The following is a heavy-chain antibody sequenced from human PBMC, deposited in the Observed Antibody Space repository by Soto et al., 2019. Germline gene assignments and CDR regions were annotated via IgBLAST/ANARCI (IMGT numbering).Heavy chain of an antibody. CDR3: AREGVRGMDV. CDR1: EYTFTCCD. CDR2: MNPNSGNT. J-gene: IGHJ6*02. V-gene: IGHV1-8*01. Sequence: QVQLGQSGAEVKKPGASVKVAFKASEYTFTCCDINWVRQATGQGLEWMGWMNPNSGNTGYAQKFQGRVTMTRNTSISTAYMELSSLRSEDTAAYYCAREGVRGMDVWGQGTTVTVFS. D-gene: IGHD3-16*01.